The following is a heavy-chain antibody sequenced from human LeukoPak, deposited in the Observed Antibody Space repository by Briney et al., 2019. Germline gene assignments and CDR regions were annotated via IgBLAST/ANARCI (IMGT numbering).Heavy chain of an antibody. CDR2: IKQDGSEK. Sequence: GGSLRLSCAASGFTFSSYWMSWVRQAPGKGLEWVANIKQDGSEKYYVDSVKGRFTISRDNAKNSLYLQMNSLRAEDTAVYYCARDDGITIFGVVTVEYFQHWGQGTLVTVSS. CDR3: ARDDGITIFGVVTVEYFQH. D-gene: IGHD3-3*01. J-gene: IGHJ1*01. V-gene: IGHV3-7*01. CDR1: GFTFSSYW.